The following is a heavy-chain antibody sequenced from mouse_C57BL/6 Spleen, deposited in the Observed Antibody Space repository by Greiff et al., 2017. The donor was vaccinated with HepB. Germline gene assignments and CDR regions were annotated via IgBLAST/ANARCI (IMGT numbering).Heavy chain of an antibody. V-gene: IGHV14-1*01. CDR3: TFMYYYGRGYFDV. CDR1: GFNIKDYY. D-gene: IGHD1-1*01. CDR2: IDPEDGDT. J-gene: IGHJ1*03. Sequence: DVQLQESGAELVRPGASVKLSCTASGFNIKDYYMHWVKQRPEQGLEWIGRIDPEDGDTEYAPKFQGKATMTADTSSNTAYLQLSSLTSEDTAVYYCTFMYYYGRGYFDVWGTGTTVTVSS.